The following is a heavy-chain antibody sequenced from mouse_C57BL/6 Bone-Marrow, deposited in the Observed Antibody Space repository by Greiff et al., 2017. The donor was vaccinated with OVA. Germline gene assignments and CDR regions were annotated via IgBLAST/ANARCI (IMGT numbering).Heavy chain of an antibody. D-gene: IGHD1-1*01. CDR2: ISDGGSYT. CDR3: ATSITTVVAKYFDY. J-gene: IGHJ2*01. CDR1: GFTFSSYA. Sequence: EVQLVESGGGLVKPGGSLKLSCAASGFTFSSYAMSWVRQTPEKRLEWVATISDGGSYTYYPDNVKGRFTISRDNAKNNLYLQMSHLKSEDTAMYYCATSITTVVAKYFDYWGQGTTLTVSS. V-gene: IGHV5-4*01.